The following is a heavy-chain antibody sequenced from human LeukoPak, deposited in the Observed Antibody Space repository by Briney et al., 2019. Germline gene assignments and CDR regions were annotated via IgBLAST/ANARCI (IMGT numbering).Heavy chain of an antibody. CDR2: ISSSGSTI. CDR3: AELVITMIGGV. J-gene: IGHJ6*04. CDR1: GFTFSSYE. V-gene: IGHV3-48*03. Sequence: GGSLRLSCAASGFTFSSYEMNWVRQAPAKGLEWVSYISSSGSTIYYADSVKGRCTISRDNAKNSLFLQMNSLRAEDTAVYYCAELVITMIGGVWGKGTTVTISS. D-gene: IGHD3-10*02.